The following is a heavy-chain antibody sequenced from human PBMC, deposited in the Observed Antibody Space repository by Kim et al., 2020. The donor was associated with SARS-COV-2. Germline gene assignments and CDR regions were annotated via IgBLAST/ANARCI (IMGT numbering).Heavy chain of an antibody. D-gene: IGHD1-26*01. J-gene: IGHJ6*02. Sequence: KGRFTSSRDNAKNSLYLQMNSLRAEDTALYYCAKDLVGATLYYYYGMDVWGQGTTVTVSS. CDR3: AKDLVGATLYYYYGMDV. V-gene: IGHV3-9*01.